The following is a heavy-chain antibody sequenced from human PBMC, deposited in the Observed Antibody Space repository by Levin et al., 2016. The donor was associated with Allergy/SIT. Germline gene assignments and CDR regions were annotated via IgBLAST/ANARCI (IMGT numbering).Heavy chain of an antibody. Sequence: GESLKISCKGSGYSFTSYWIGWVRQMPGKGLEWMGIIYPGDSDTRYSPSFQGQVTISADKSISTAYLQWSSLKASDTAVYYCARLPSSSSVLDYMDVWGKGTTVTVSS. D-gene: IGHD6-6*01. CDR1: GYSFTSYW. J-gene: IGHJ6*03. CDR2: IYPGDSDT. V-gene: IGHV5-51*01. CDR3: ARLPSSSSVLDYMDV.